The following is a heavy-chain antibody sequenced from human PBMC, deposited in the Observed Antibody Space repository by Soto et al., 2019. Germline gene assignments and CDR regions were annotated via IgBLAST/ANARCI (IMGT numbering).Heavy chain of an antibody. CDR3: ARLGIQLWSKQDLDY. CDR2: INHSGST. D-gene: IGHD5-18*01. V-gene: IGHV4-34*01. J-gene: IGHJ4*02. CDR1: GGSFSGYY. Sequence: SETLSLTCAVYGGSFSGYYWSWIRQPPGKGLEWIGEINHSGSTNYNPSLKSRVTISVDTSKNQFSLKLSSVTAADTAVYYRARLGIQLWSKQDLDYWGQGTLVTVSS.